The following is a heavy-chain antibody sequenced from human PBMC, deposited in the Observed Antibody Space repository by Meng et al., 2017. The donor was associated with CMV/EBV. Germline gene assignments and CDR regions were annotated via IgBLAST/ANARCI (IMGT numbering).Heavy chain of an antibody. CDR2: ITLYNGDT. V-gene: IGHV1-68*01. D-gene: IGHD6-25*01. Sequence: ASVKVSCKASGYTFTGYYMHWVRQAPGQGLERRGWITLYNGDTNYAKIFQGRVNITRDMSLRTLYIELSSLRSEDSAVFYWARYHRSGTYYNYCYGMDVWGQGTTVTVSS. J-gene: IGHJ6*02. CDR1: GYTFTGYY. CDR3: ARYHRSGTYYNYCYGMDV.